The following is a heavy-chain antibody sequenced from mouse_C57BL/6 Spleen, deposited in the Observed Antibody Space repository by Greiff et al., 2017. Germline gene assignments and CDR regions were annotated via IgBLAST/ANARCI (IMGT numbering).Heavy chain of an antibody. V-gene: IGHV5-6*01. CDR1: GFTFSSYG. J-gene: IGHJ2*01. Sequence: EVKLMESGGDLVKPGGSLKLSCAASGFTFSSYGMSWVRQTPDKRLEWVATISSGGSYTYYPDSVKGRFTISRDNAKNTLYLQMSSLKSEDTAMYYCARQGKDYGSSYNFDYWGQGTTLTVSS. D-gene: IGHD1-1*01. CDR2: ISSGGSYT. CDR3: ARQGKDYGSSYNFDY.